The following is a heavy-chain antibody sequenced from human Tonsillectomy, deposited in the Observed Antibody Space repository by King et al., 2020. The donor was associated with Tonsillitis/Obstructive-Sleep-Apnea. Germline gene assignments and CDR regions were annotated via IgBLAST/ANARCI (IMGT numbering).Heavy chain of an antibody. CDR3: ARNHDRLFYWYMDV. CDR1: GGTFSNYA. V-gene: IGHV1-69*01. Sequence: VQLVESGAEVKKPGSSVKVSCKASGGTFSNYAVTWVRQAPGQGLEWMGGIIPIFGKSNYAQKFQGRVTITANESTSTAYMELSSLRSEDTAVYYCARNHDRLFYWYMDVWGKGTTVTVSS. J-gene: IGHJ6*03. CDR2: IIPIFGKS. D-gene: IGHD1-14*01.